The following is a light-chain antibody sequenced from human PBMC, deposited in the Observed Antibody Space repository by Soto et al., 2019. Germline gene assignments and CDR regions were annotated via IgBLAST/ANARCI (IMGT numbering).Light chain of an antibody. Sequence: DIQMTQSPSSLSASVGDRVTITCRAGQNIFSSLNWYQQKPGKAPKLLIYAASSLQSGVPSRFSGSGSWKDFTLTITSLQPEDFATYYCRQSYNRPPINFGNGTRLEI. CDR3: RQSYNRPPIN. J-gene: IGKJ5*01. V-gene: IGKV1-39*01. CDR2: AAS. CDR1: QNIFSS.